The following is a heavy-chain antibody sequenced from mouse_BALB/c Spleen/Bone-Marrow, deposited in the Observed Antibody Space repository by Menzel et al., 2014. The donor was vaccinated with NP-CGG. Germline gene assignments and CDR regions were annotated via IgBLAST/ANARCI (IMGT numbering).Heavy chain of an antibody. J-gene: IGHJ3*01. CDR3: ASLGYCGYCAH. CDR1: GFDFSRYW. CDR2: INPDSSTI. Sequence: EVQVVESGGGLVQPGGSLKLSCAAPGFDFSRYWMSWVRQAPGKGLEWIGEINPDSSTINYTPSLKDKFIISRDNAKNTLYLQMSKVRCEDTALYYCASLGYCGYCAHWAQETLHSVSA. D-gene: IGHD1-2*01. V-gene: IGHV4-1*02.